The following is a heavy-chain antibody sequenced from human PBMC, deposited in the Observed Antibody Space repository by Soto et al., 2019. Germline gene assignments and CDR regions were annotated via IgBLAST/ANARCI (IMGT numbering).Heavy chain of an antibody. CDR1: GGSISSSSYY. J-gene: IGHJ6*03. CDR3: VRRSRYGDYPYYYYYMDV. V-gene: IGHV4-39*01. Sequence: SETLSLTCTVSGGSISSSSYYWGWIRQPPGKGLEWIGTIYYSGSTYYNPSLKSRVTISVDTSTNQFSLKLSSVTAADTAVYYCVRRSRYGDYPYYYYYMDVWGKGTTVTVSS. CDR2: IYYSGST. D-gene: IGHD4-17*01.